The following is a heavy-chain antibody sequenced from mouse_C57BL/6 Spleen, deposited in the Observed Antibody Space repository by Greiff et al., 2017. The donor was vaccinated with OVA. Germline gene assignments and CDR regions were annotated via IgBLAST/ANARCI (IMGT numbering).Heavy chain of an antibody. J-gene: IGHJ2*01. D-gene: IGHD1-1*01. CDR1: GYTFTSYG. CDR3: ARYGGLITTVDY. V-gene: IGHV1-81*01. Sequence: QVTLKVSGAELARPGASVKLSCKASGYTFTSYGISWVKQRTGQGLEWIGEIYPRSGNTYYNEKFKGKATLTADKSSSTAYMELRSLTSEDSAVYFCARYGGLITTVDYWGQGTTLTVSS. CDR2: IYPRSGNT.